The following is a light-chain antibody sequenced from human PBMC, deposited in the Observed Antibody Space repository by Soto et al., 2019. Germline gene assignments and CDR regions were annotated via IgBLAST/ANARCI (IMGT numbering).Light chain of an antibody. CDR2: DAS. Sequence: EIVLTQSPATLSLSPGERATLSCRASQSVSRYLAWYQQKPGQAPRLLIYDASNRATGIPARFSGSGSGTDFTLTISSLEPEDFAVYYCQRFGTSPPWTFGQGTKVEFK. V-gene: IGKV3-11*01. CDR1: QSVSRY. J-gene: IGKJ1*01. CDR3: QRFGTSPPWT.